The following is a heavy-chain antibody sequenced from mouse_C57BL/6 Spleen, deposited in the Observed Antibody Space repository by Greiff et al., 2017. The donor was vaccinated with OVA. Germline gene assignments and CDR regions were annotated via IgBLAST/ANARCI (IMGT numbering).Heavy chain of an antibody. CDR1: GFNIKDYY. CDR2: IDPEDGET. V-gene: IGHV14-2*01. CDR3: ARYPPERSTPYAMDY. J-gene: IGHJ4*01. D-gene: IGHD1-1*01. Sequence: VHVKQSGAELVKPGASVKLSCTASGFNIKDYYMHWVKQRTEQGLEWIGRIDPEDGETKYAPKFQGKATITADTSSNTAYLQLSSLTSEDTAVYYCARYPPERSTPYAMDYWGQGTSVTVSS.